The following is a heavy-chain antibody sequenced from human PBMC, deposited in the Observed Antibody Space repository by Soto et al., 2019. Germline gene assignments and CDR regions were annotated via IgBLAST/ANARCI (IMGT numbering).Heavy chain of an antibody. CDR2: FSLSGTT. V-gene: IGHV4-4*07. CDR3: ARGMTPPGAPAWYYFDS. Sequence: SETLSLTCTVSGAPITGSSYWSWIRQPAGKGLEWIGRFSLSGTTNYNPSLRSRVTMSADVSKNQFSLRLTSVTAADTALYYCARGMTPPGAPAWYYFDSWGQGTLVTVS. J-gene: IGHJ4*02. CDR1: GAPITGSSY. D-gene: IGHD2-8*02.